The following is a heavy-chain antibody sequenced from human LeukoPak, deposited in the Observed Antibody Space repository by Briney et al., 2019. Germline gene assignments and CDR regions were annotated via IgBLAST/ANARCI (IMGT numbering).Heavy chain of an antibody. D-gene: IGHD2-15*01. CDR3: ARDCIGCHGFDY. CDR1: GYTFTNYG. CDR2: VSAYADDT. Sequence: ASVKVSCKASGYTFTNYGISWVRQAPGQGLEGMGWVSAYADDTNYVQKFQGRITMTTDKSTSTAYVELRSLRSDDTAVYYCARDCIGCHGFDYWGQGTLVTVSS. J-gene: IGHJ4*02. V-gene: IGHV1-18*01.